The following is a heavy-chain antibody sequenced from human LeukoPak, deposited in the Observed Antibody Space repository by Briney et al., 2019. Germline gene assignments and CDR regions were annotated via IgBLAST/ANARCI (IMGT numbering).Heavy chain of an antibody. Sequence: ASVKVSCKASGYTFSNYCMHWVRQAPGQGLEWMGWMNPNSGNTGYVQKFQGRVTMTRDTSISTAYMELRGLRSEDTAVYYCARGSRLTGQRLPPTRRFDPWGQGTLVTVFS. CDR1: GYTFSNYC. J-gene: IGHJ5*02. D-gene: IGHD4-11*01. CDR2: MNPNSGNT. V-gene: IGHV1-8*02. CDR3: ARGSRLTGQRLPPTRRFDP.